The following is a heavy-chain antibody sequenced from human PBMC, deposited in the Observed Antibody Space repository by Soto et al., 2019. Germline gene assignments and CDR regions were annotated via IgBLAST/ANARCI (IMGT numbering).Heavy chain of an antibody. J-gene: IGHJ4*02. CDR2: IVVGSGNT. CDR1: GFTFTSSA. D-gene: IGHD6-19*01. Sequence: SVKDSCKASGFTFTSSAVQWVRQARGQRLEWIGWIVVGSGNTNYAQKFQERVTITRDMSTSTAYMELSSLRSEDTAVYYCAAVQLAVAGYFDYWGQGTLVTVSS. CDR3: AAVQLAVAGYFDY. V-gene: IGHV1-58*01.